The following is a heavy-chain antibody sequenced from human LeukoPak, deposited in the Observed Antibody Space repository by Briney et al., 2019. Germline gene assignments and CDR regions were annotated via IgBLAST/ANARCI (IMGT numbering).Heavy chain of an antibody. V-gene: IGHV3-23*01. J-gene: IGHJ4*02. CDR3: ARDRGCTNGVCYGFDY. Sequence: PGGSLRLSCAASGFTFSNFAMSWVRQAPGKGLEWVSTLTGSGSHIYYADSVKGRFTISRDNSKNTLYLQMNSLRAEDTAVYYCARDRGCTNGVCYGFDYWGQGTLVTVSS. CDR1: GFTFSNFA. CDR2: LTGSGSHI. D-gene: IGHD2-8*01.